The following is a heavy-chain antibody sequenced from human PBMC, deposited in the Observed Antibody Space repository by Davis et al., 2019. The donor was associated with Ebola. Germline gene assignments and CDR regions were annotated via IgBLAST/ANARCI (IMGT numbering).Heavy chain of an antibody. CDR1: GYTFSKYV. Sequence: GESLKISCLASGYTFSKYVMPWVRQAPAKGLEWVAFIRFDSRSMYYIDSVKGRFTVSRDDSKDTMYLQMNSLRTEDTAVYYWARDPLGYTPDSDYWGQGTLVTVS. CDR2: IRFDSRSM. J-gene: IGHJ4*02. D-gene: IGHD2-2*02. V-gene: IGHV3-30*02. CDR3: ARDPLGYTPDSDY.